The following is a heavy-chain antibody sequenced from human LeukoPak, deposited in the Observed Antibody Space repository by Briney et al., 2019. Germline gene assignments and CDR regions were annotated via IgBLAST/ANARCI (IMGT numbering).Heavy chain of an antibody. CDR3: ARAPSEIGGYYPEYFRY. D-gene: IGHD3-22*01. CDR1: GFTFSSYW. CDR2: IKSDGST. Sequence: GGSLRLSCAASGFTFSSYWMHWVRQAPGKGLVWVSRIKSDGSTNYADSVKGRFTISRDNAKNTVSLQMNSLRAEDTGVYYCARAPSEIGGYYPEYFRYWGQGTLVTVSS. V-gene: IGHV3-74*01. J-gene: IGHJ1*01.